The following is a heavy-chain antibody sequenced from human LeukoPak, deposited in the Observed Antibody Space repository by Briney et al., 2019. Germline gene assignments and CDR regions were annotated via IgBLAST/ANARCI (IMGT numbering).Heavy chain of an antibody. J-gene: IGHJ4*02. D-gene: IGHD6-13*01. CDR2: IKQDGSEK. Sequence: GGSLRLSCAASGFTFSNYWMSWVRQAPGKGLEWVANIKQDGSEKYYVDSVKDRFTISRDNAKNSLCLQMNSLRADDTAVYYCARDSYDAAAGYWGQGTLVTVSS. CDR3: ARDSYDAAAGY. V-gene: IGHV3-7*03. CDR1: GFTFSNYW.